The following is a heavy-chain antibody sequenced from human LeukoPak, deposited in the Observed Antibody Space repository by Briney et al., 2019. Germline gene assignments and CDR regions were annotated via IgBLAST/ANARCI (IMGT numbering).Heavy chain of an antibody. Sequence: GGSLRLSCGASGFSFSTYGMTWVRQAPGKGLEWVSGISGSGESTYYADSVKGRFTISRDNSKKTLNLQMNSLRAEDTAVYYCAKEYDRSGYEGTGFDYWGQGTLVTVSS. J-gene: IGHJ4*02. CDR3: AKEYDRSGYEGTGFDY. CDR1: GFSFSTYG. D-gene: IGHD3-22*01. CDR2: ISGSGEST. V-gene: IGHV3-23*01.